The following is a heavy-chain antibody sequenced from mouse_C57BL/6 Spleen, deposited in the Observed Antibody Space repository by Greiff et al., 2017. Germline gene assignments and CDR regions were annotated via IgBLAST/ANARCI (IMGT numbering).Heavy chain of an antibody. Sequence: QVQLQQSGAELVRPGASVTLSCKASGYTFTDYEMHWVKQTPVHGLEWIGAIDPETGGTAYNQKFKGKAILTADKSSSTAYMELRSLTSEDSAVYYCTRDYYGSRYYFDYWGQGTTLTVS. V-gene: IGHV1-15*01. CDR1: GYTFTDYE. CDR3: TRDYYGSRYYFDY. CDR2: IDPETGGT. J-gene: IGHJ2*01. D-gene: IGHD1-1*01.